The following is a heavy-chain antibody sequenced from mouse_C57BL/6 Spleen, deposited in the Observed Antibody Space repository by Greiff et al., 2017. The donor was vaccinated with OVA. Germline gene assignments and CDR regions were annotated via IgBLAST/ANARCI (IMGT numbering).Heavy chain of an antibody. Sequence: QQSCKASGYTFTSYWMHWVKQRPGQGLEWIGEIDPSDSYTNYNQKFKGKSTLTVDKSSSTAYMQLSSLTSEDSAVYYCARSGKNYGSSLHWYFDVWGTGTTVTVSS. J-gene: IGHJ1*03. V-gene: IGHV1-69*01. D-gene: IGHD1-1*01. CDR3: ARSGKNYGSSLHWYFDV. CDR1: GYTFTSYW. CDR2: IDPSDSYT.